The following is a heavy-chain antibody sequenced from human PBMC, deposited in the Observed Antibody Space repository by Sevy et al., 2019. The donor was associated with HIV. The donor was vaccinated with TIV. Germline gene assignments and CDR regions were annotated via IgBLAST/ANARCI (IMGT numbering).Heavy chain of an antibody. CDR1: GGSISSGDYY. D-gene: IGHD3-16*01. V-gene: IGHV4-30-4*01. CDR2: TYYSGST. Sequence: SETLSLTCTVSGGSISSGDYYWSWIRQPPGKGLEGIGYTYYSGSTYYNPSLKSRVTMSVDTSKNQFTLKLSSVTAAYTAVYYCARERGNPHYFDYWGQGTLVTVSS. CDR3: ARERGNPHYFDY. J-gene: IGHJ4*02.